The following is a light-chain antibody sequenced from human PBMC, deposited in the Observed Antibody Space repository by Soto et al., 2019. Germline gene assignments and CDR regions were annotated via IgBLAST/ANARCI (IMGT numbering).Light chain of an antibody. CDR3: QQYGSSPRT. CDR2: GAS. Sequence: TLSCRASQSVSSSYLAWYQQKPGQAPRLLIYGASSRATGIPDRFSGSGSGTDFTLTISRLEPEDFAVYYCQQYGSSPRTFVQGTKV. CDR1: QSVSSSY. J-gene: IGKJ1*01. V-gene: IGKV3-20*01.